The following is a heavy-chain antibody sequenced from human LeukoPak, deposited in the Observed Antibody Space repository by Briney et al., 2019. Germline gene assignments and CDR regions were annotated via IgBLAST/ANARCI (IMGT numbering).Heavy chain of an antibody. J-gene: IGHJ6*02. Sequence: GETLRLFCAASGFTFSSYGMHWVRPAPGKGVEWGAVIWYDGSNKDYADSVKGRFTISRDNSKNTLYLQMNSLRAEDTAVYYCARDPDSSGWYMGINYYYGMDVWGQGTTVTVSS. D-gene: IGHD6-19*01. CDR1: GFTFSSYG. V-gene: IGHV3-33*01. CDR2: IWYDGSNK. CDR3: ARDPDSSGWYMGINYYYGMDV.